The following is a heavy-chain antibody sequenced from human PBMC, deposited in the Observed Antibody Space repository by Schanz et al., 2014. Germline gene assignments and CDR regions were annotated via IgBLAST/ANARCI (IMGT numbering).Heavy chain of an antibody. Sequence: QVQLVQSGAEGKKPGASVKVSCKASGYTFTTYYMHWVRQAPGQGLEYMAVINPTGGNTAYAQKFEGRVSLTRETSTSTVYMDLSSLRAEDTAVYYCARDRGSAVGYQYYGMDVWGQGTTVTVSS. CDR2: INPTGGNT. J-gene: IGHJ6*02. V-gene: IGHV1-46*01. D-gene: IGHD3-22*01. CDR3: ARDRGSAVGYQYYGMDV. CDR1: GYTFTTYY.